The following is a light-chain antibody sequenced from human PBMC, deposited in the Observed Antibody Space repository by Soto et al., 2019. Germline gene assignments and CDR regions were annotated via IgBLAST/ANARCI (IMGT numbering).Light chain of an antibody. V-gene: IGKV4-1*01. Sequence: DIVMTQSPDSLAVSLGERATINCKSSQNVLYSSNNKNYLAWYQQKPGQPPKLLIYWASTRESGVPDRFSGSGSVTDFTLTISSLQAEDVAVYYCQQYYSTPRTFGQGTKVEIK. J-gene: IGKJ1*01. CDR3: QQYYSTPRT. CDR2: WAS. CDR1: QNVLYSSNNKNY.